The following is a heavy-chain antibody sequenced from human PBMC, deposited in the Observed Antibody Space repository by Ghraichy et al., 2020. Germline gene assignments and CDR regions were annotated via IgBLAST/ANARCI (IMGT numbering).Heavy chain of an antibody. Sequence: GGSLRLSCAASGFTFSSYWMSWVRQAPGKGLEWVANIKQDGSEKYYVDSVKGRFTISRDNAKNSLYLQMNSLRAEDTAVYYCARALWGDGYNFDGYFDYWGQGTLVTVSS. J-gene: IGHJ4*02. V-gene: IGHV3-7*01. CDR3: ARALWGDGYNFDGYFDY. CDR1: GFTFSSYW. D-gene: IGHD5-24*01. CDR2: IKQDGSEK.